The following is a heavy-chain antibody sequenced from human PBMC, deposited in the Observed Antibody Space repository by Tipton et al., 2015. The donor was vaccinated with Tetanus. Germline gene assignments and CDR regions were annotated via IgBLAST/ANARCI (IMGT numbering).Heavy chain of an antibody. CDR2: IYYSGNT. J-gene: IGHJ5*02. CDR3: ARDLRRYQQNNWFDP. D-gene: IGHD2-2*01. CDR1: GDSISFYY. V-gene: IGHV4-59*01. Sequence: TLSLTCTVSGDSISFYYWSWIRQPPGKGLEWIGYIYYSGNTKYNPSLKSRVTMSVDTSKNQISLNLTSVTPADTAVDYCARDLRRYQQNNWFDPWGQGTLVTVSS.